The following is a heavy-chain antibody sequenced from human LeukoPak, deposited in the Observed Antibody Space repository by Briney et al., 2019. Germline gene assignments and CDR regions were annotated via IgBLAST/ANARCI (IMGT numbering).Heavy chain of an antibody. CDR3: ARHMLGAYNWFDP. V-gene: IGHV4-34*01. D-gene: IGHD3-10*02. CDR1: GGSFSGYY. J-gene: IGHJ5*02. CDR2: INHSGST. Sequence: SETLSLTCAVYGGSFSGYYWSWIRQPPGKGLEWIGEINHSGSTNYNPSLKSRVTISVDTSKNQFSLKLSSVTAADTAVYYCARHMLGAYNWFDPWGLGTLVTVSS.